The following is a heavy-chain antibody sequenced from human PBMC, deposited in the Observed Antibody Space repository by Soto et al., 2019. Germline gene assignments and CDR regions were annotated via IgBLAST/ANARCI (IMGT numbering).Heavy chain of an antibody. Sequence: QVQLQESGPGLVKPSETLSLTCTVSGGSISSYYWSWIRQPPGKGLEWIGYIYYSGSTNYTPSLKSRVTISVDTSKNQFSLKLSSVTAADTAVYYCARSKYYDFWSGEANAFDIWGQGTMVTVSS. V-gene: IGHV4-59*01. CDR3: ARSKYYDFWSGEANAFDI. CDR2: IYYSGST. CDR1: GGSISSYY. D-gene: IGHD3-3*01. J-gene: IGHJ3*02.